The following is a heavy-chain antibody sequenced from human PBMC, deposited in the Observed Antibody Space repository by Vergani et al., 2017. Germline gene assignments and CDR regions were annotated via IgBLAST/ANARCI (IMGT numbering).Heavy chain of an antibody. J-gene: IGHJ2*01. Sequence: QVQVVQSGAEVKKSGASVKVSCKTSVYTFSNYYMHWVRQAPGQGLEWMGIINPSGGHTNYAQKFQGRVTMTRDTSTSTVYMELSSLRSEDTAIYYCARDCPGGGGDCSAGWYFDLWGRGTLVTVSS. V-gene: IGHV1-46*01. D-gene: IGHD2-21*02. CDR3: ARDCPGGGGDCSAGWYFDL. CDR1: VYTFSNYY. CDR2: INPSGGHT.